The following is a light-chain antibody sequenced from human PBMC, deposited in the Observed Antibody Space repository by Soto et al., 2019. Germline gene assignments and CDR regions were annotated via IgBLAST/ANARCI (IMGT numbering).Light chain of an antibody. CDR3: AAWDDSLNGVV. CDR2: SNN. CDR1: SPNIGSNT. Sequence: QSVLTQPPSASGTPGQRVTLSCSGSSPNIGSNTVHWYPQLPGTAPKLLLYSNNQRPSGVPDRLSGSKSGTSASLAISGLQSEYEADYYCAAWDDSLNGVVFGGGTKLTVL. V-gene: IGLV1-44*01. J-gene: IGLJ2*01.